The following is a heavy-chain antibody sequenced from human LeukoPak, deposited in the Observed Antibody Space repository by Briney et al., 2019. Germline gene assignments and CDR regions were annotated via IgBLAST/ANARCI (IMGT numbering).Heavy chain of an antibody. CDR1: GGTFSSYT. Sequence: GASVKVSCKASGGTFSSYTISWVRQAPGQGLEWMGGIIPIIGTANYAQKFQGRVTITADESTSTAYMELSSLRSEDTAVYYCARDMGRGGYSYGSVFGYWDQGTLVTVSS. CDR2: IIPIIGTA. D-gene: IGHD5-18*01. J-gene: IGHJ4*02. V-gene: IGHV1-69*13. CDR3: ARDMGRGGYSYGSVFGY.